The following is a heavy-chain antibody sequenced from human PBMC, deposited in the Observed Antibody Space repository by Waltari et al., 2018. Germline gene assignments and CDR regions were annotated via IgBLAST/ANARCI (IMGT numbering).Heavy chain of an antibody. V-gene: IGHV1-2*02. J-gene: IGHJ4*01. CDR2: INCNTGDR. CDR1: GYTFPAYY. Sequence: QVQLVQSGAEVKKPGASVKVSCKPSGYTFPAYYMHWVRQAPGQGLEWMGWINCNTGDRDYAQKFRGRVTMTRETSLTTVYMEMNRLTSDDTAVYYCAREDIVATKVFDDWGHGTLVTVSS. D-gene: IGHD5-12*01. CDR3: AREDIVATKVFDD.